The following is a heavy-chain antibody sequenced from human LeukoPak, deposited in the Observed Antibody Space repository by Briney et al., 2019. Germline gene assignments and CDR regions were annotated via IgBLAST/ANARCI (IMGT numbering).Heavy chain of an antibody. CDR2: IYTSGST. D-gene: IGHD6-13*01. Sequence: PSETLSLTCTVSGGSISSYYWSWIRQPAGKGLEWIGRIYTSGSTNYNPSLKSRVTISVDTSKNQFSLKLSSVTAADTAVYYCATEIAAYNAFDIWGQGTMVTVFS. J-gene: IGHJ3*02. CDR1: GGSISSYY. V-gene: IGHV4-4*07. CDR3: ATEIAAYNAFDI.